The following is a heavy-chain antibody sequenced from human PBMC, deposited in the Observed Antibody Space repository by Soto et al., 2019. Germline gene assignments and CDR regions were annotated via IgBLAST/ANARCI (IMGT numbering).Heavy chain of an antibody. Sequence: SGPTLVNPTQTLTLTCTFSGFSLSTSGMCVGWIRQPPGKALEWLALIDWDDDKYYSTSLKTRLTISKDTSKNQVVLTMTNMDPVDTATYYCARMYDLAAAGTLTLDYWGQGTLVTVSS. CDR3: ARMYDLAAAGTLTLDY. J-gene: IGHJ4*02. CDR2: IDWDDDK. V-gene: IGHV2-70*01. D-gene: IGHD6-13*01. CDR1: GFSLSTSGMC.